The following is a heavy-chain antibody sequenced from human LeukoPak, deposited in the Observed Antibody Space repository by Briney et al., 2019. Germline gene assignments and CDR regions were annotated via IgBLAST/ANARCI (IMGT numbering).Heavy chain of an antibody. CDR3: ASMAVTSGNNY. J-gene: IGHJ4*02. CDR2: IKSDGSTT. Sequence: GGSLRLSCAASGFTFSSYYMHGVRQAPGKGLVWVSHIKSDGSTTSYADSVKGRFTISRDNAKNTLYLQMNSLRAEDTAVYYCASMAVTSGNNYWGQGTLVTVSS. CDR1: GFTFSSYY. D-gene: IGHD2-21*02. V-gene: IGHV3-74*01.